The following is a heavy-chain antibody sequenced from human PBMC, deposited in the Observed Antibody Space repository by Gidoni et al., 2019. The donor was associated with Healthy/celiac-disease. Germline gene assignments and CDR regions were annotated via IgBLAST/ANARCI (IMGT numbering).Heavy chain of an antibody. J-gene: IGHJ4*02. Sequence: QLPLQESGPGLVKPSETLSLTCTFSGGSISSSSYYWGWIRQPPGKGLEWVGRIYFSGSTYHNPALKRRVTISGDTSKNQFSLKLSSGTAAETAVDFWAGDVGAGSGGNYWGQGTLGTVSS. CDR1: GGSISSSSYY. D-gene: IGHD2-15*01. V-gene: IGHV4-39*07. CDR3: AGDVGAGSGGNY. CDR2: IYFSGST.